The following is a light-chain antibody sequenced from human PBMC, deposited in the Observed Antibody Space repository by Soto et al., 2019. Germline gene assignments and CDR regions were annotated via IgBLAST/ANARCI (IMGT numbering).Light chain of an antibody. CDR1: RSLLQTNGNTY. CDR2: LAT. J-gene: IGKJ4*01. CDR3: MQALQTPFT. Sequence: DIVMTQSPLSLPVTPGAPASISCRSSRSLLQTNGNTYLDWYLQKPGQSPQLLISLATNRASGVTDRFSGSGSGTDFTLQISRVEAEDVGVYYCMQALQTPFTFGGGTKVEIK. V-gene: IGKV2-28*01.